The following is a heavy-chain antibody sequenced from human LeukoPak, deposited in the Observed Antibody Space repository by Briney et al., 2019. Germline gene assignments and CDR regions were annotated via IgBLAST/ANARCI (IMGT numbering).Heavy chain of an antibody. CDR3: ARDRSYYDSSGFDY. Sequence: PSETLSLTCAVSGGSISSSNWWSWVRQPPGKGLEWIGEINHSGSTNYNPSLKSRVTISVDKSKNQFSLKLSSVTAADTAVYYCARDRSYYDSSGFDYWGQGTLVTVSS. V-gene: IGHV4-4*02. CDR1: GGSISSSNW. CDR2: INHSGST. D-gene: IGHD3-22*01. J-gene: IGHJ4*02.